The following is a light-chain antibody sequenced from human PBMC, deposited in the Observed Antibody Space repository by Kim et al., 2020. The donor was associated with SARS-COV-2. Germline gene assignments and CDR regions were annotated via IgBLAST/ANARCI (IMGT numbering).Light chain of an antibody. CDR2: DVS. CDR3: SSYTSSSTRG. V-gene: IGLV2-14*03. CDR1: SSDVGGYNY. Sequence: QSALTQPASVSGSPGQSITISCTGTSSDVGGYNYVSWYQQHPGKAPKLMIYDVSNRPSGVSTRFSGSKSGNTASLTISGLQAEDEADYYCSSYTSSSTRGFGGGTQLTVL. J-gene: IGLJ3*02.